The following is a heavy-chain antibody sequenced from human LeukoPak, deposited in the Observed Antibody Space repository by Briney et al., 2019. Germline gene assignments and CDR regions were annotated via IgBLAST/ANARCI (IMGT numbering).Heavy chain of an antibody. V-gene: IGHV4-39*07. CDR1: GGSISSSSYS. J-gene: IGHJ5*02. D-gene: IGHD6-6*01. CDR2: IYYSGST. CDR3: ARRRPLNWFDP. Sequence: PSETLSLTCTVSGGSISSSSYSWGWIRQPPGKSLEWIGSIYYSGSTYYNPSLKSRVTISVDTSKNQFSLKLSSVTAADTAVYYCARRRPLNWFDPWGQGTLVTVSS.